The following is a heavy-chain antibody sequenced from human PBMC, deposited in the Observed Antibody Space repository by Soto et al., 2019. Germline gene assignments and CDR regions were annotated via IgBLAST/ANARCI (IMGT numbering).Heavy chain of an antibody. CDR2: ISGSGGST. Sequence: EVQLVESGGGLVQPGRSLRLSCAASGFTFDDYAMHWVRQAPGKGLEWVSGISGSGGSTYYADSVKGRFTISRDNSKNTLYLQMNSLRAEDTAVYYCAKDLPHYDSSGYSIWGQGTMVTVSS. CDR3: AKDLPHYDSSGYSI. D-gene: IGHD3-22*01. CDR1: GFTFDDYA. J-gene: IGHJ3*02. V-gene: IGHV3-23*04.